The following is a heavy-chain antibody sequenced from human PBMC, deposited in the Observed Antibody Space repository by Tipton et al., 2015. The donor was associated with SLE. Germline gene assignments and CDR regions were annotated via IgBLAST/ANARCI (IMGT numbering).Heavy chain of an antibody. D-gene: IGHD2-15*01. CDR3: ARIYCSGGENYYYGMDV. Sequence: QVQLVQSGAEVKKPGASVKVSCKASGYTFTSYGISWVRQAPGQGLEWMGGIIPIFGTANYAQKFQGRVTITADESTSTAYMELSSLRSEDTAVYYCARIYCSGGENYYYGMDVWGQVTTVTVSS. CDR2: IIPIFGTA. CDR1: GYTFTSYG. V-gene: IGHV1-69*01. J-gene: IGHJ6*02.